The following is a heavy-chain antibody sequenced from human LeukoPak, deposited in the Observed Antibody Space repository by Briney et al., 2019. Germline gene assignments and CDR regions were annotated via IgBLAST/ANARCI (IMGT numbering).Heavy chain of an antibody. J-gene: IGHJ4*02. CDR3: AGRSLYSSSSYFDY. D-gene: IGHD6-6*01. CDR1: GGSISSYY. Sequence: SETLSLTCTVSGGSISSYYWSWIRQPAGKGLEWIGRIYTSGSTNYNPSLKSRVTMSVDTSKNQFSLKLSSVTAADTAVYYCAGRSLYSSSSYFDYWGQGTLVTVSS. CDR2: IYTSGST. V-gene: IGHV4-4*07.